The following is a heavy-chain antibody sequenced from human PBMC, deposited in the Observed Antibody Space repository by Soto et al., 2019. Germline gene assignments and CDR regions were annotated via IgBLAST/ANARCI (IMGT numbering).Heavy chain of an antibody. V-gene: IGHV3-15*07. CDR3: TTGLTYYSDSSGYYFDA. D-gene: IGHD3-22*01. CDR1: GFTFTNAW. J-gene: IGHJ4*02. CDR2: IKSKNDGGTT. Sequence: EVHLVESGGDLVKPGGSLRLSCAVSGFTFTNAWMNWVRQAPGKGLEWVGSIKSKNDGGTTEYAAPVQGRLISTRDYSKNTVYLQMNSLQTEDTGVYYCTTGLTYYSDSSGYYFDAWGQGTLVTVSS.